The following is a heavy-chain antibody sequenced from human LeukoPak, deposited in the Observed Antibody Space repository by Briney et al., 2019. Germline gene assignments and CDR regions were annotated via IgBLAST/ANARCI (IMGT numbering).Heavy chain of an antibody. CDR3: ARDTLYGNYFDY. D-gene: IGHD3-10*01. V-gene: IGHV3-30-3*01. J-gene: IGHJ4*02. Sequence: GRSLRLSCAASGFTFSSYAMHWVRRAPGKGLEWGEVISYDGSNKYYADSVKGRFTISRDNSKNTLYLQMNSLRAEDTAVYYCARDTLYGNYFDYWGQGTLVTVSS. CDR2: ISYDGSNK. CDR1: GFTFSSYA.